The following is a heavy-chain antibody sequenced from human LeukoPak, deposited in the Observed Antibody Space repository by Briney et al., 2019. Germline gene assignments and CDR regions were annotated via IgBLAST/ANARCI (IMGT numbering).Heavy chain of an antibody. CDR3: AKDMVARPQYYFYGMDV. V-gene: IGHV3-9*01. CDR1: GFTFDDYT. CDR2: ISWNGVTL. Sequence: GGSLRLSCAASGFTFDDYTMHWVRQLPGQGLEWVSGISWNGVTLGYADSVKGRFTISRDSAKNFLYLQMNSLRPEDTALYFCAKDMVARPQYYFYGMDVWGHGTTVTASS. J-gene: IGHJ6*02. D-gene: IGHD4-11*01.